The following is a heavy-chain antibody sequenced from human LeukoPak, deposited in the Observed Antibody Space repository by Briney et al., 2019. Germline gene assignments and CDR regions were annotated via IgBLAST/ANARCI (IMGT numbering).Heavy chain of an antibody. CDR3: ARDRLPGEAAAGRGFDY. J-gene: IGHJ4*02. CDR2: IPYDGSNK. Sequence: PGGSLRRSCAASGFTFSSYAMPWVRQAPGKGLEWVAVIPYDGSNKYYADSVKGRFTISRDNSKNTLYLQMNSLRAEDTAVYYCARDRLPGEAAAGRGFDYWGQGTLVTVSS. V-gene: IGHV3-30*04. CDR1: GFTFSSYA. D-gene: IGHD6-13*01.